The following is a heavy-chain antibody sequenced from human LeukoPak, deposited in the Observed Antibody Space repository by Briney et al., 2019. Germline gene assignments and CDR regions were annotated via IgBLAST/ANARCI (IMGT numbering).Heavy chain of an antibody. CDR3: TRAASSGPLFTYHMDV. CDR1: GGSISNYY. D-gene: IGHD3-22*01. J-gene: IGHJ6*03. CDR2: IYYSGTT. Sequence: SETLSLTCTVSGGSISNYYWNWIRQPPGKGLEWIGYIYYSGTTNYNPSLKSRVSMSVDTSKNQFSLKLSSVTAADTAVYYCTRAASSGPLFTYHMDVWGKGTTVTVSS. V-gene: IGHV4-59*12.